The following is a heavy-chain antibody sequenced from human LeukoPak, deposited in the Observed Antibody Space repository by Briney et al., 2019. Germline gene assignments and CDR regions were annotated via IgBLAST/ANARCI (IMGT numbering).Heavy chain of an antibody. CDR2: VYHSGST. CDR1: GYSISSGYY. V-gene: IGHV4-38-2*02. J-gene: IGHJ4*02. D-gene: IGHD3-22*01. Sequence: PSETLSLTCNVSGYSISSGYYWGWIRQPPGKGLEWIGSVYHSGSTYYNPSLKSRVTISVDTSKNQFSLKLSSVTAADTAVYYCARVGGSDYYDSSGYYYVWGLGTLVTVSS. CDR3: ARVGGSDYYDSSGYYYV.